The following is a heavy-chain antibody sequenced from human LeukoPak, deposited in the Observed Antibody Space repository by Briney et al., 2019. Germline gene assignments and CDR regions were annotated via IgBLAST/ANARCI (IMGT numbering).Heavy chain of an antibody. J-gene: IGHJ4*02. CDR3: ARAISGSYYSHVDY. V-gene: IGHV4-34*01. Sequence: SETMSLTCAAYGGSFSGYYWSWIRQPPGKGLEWIGEINHSGSTNYNPSLKSRVTISVDTSKNQFSLKLSSVTAADTAVYYCARAISGSYYSHVDYWGQGTLVTVSS. D-gene: IGHD1-26*01. CDR2: INHSGST. CDR1: GGSFSGYY.